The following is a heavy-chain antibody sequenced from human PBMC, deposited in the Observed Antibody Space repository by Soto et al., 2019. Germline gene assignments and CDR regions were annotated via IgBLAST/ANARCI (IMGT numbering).Heavy chain of an antibody. Sequence: QVQLVQPGAEVKKPGASVKVSCKASGYTFTSYDINWVRQATGQGLEWMGWMNPNSGNTGYAQKFQGRVTMTRSTSISTAYMELSSLRSEDTAVYYCARFDLAAAGNDAFDIWVQGTMVTVSS. J-gene: IGHJ3*02. D-gene: IGHD6-13*01. CDR1: GYTFTSYD. CDR2: MNPNSGNT. CDR3: ARFDLAAAGNDAFDI. V-gene: IGHV1-8*01.